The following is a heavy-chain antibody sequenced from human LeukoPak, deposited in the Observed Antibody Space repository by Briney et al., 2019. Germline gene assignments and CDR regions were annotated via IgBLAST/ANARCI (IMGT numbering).Heavy chain of an antibody. J-gene: IGHJ4*02. Sequence: SVKVSCKASGGTFISYAISWVRQAPGQGLDGMGGIIPIFGTANYAQKFQGRVTITAGESTSTVYMELSSLSSEDTAVYYWASVTPGYWGQGTLVTVSS. CDR1: GGTFISYA. CDR2: IIPIFGTA. CDR3: ASVTPGY. V-gene: IGHV1-69*01.